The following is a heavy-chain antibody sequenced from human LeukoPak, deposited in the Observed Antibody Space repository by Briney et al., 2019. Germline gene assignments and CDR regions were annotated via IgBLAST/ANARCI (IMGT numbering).Heavy chain of an antibody. D-gene: IGHD6-19*01. CDR1: GFTFRSYA. CDR2: ISGSGGST. V-gene: IGHV3-23*01. J-gene: IGHJ4*02. CDR3: AKFKFGSSGWCDY. Sequence: PGGSLRLSCAASGFTFRSYAMSWVREAPGKGLDWDSAISGSGGSTYYADSVKGRFTISRDNSKNTLYLQMNSLRAEDTAVYYCAKFKFGSSGWCDYWGQGTLVTVSS.